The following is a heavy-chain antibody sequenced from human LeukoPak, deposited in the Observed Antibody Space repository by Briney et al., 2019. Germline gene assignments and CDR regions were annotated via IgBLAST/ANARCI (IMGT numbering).Heavy chain of an antibody. J-gene: IGHJ4*02. CDR3: AMGGGYDFWSGYRYFDY. CDR2: ISGSGGST. CDR1: GFTFSNYA. Sequence: GSLRLSCAASGFTFSNYAMSWVRQAPGKGLEWVSSISGSGGSTYYADSVKGRFTISRDNSKNTLYLQMNSLRAEDTAVYYCAMGGGYDFWSGYRYFDYWGQGTLVTVSS. V-gene: IGHV3-23*01. D-gene: IGHD3-3*01.